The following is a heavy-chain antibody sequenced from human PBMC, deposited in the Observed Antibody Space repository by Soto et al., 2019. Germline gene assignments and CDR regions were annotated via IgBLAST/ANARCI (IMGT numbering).Heavy chain of an antibody. D-gene: IGHD2-2*02. Sequence: SVKVTCKASGGTFSSYAISWVRQAPVQGLEWMGAIIPIFGTANYAQKFQGRVTITADESTSTAYMELSSLRSEDTAMYYCARDHAQNIVVVPGAIWGQGTTVTVSS. CDR1: GGTFSSYA. CDR2: IIPIFGTA. J-gene: IGHJ6*02. V-gene: IGHV1-69*13. CDR3: ARDHAQNIVVVPGAI.